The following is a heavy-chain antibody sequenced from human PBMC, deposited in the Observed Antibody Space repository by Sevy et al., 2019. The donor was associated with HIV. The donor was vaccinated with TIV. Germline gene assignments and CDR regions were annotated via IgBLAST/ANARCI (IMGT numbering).Heavy chain of an antibody. CDR2: ISAYNGNT. CDR3: ARDSMPLVHGVIIPPYFYGMDV. Sequence: ASVKVSCKASSYTFINYGITWLRQAPGQGLEWMGWISAYNGNTNYAQKFQGRVTMTTDTSSTTAYMELRSQISDDTDVYYCARDSMPLVHGVIIPPYFYGMDVWGQGTTVTVSS. J-gene: IGHJ6*02. D-gene: IGHD3-10*01. CDR1: SYTFINYG. V-gene: IGHV1-18*01.